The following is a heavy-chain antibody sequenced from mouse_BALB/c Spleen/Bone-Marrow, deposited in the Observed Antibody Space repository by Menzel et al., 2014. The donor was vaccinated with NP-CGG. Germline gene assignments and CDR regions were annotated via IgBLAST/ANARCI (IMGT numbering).Heavy chain of an antibody. D-gene: IGHD2-10*02. CDR2: SFPGSGNT. V-gene: IGHV1-84*02. CDR1: GYTFTDYY. J-gene: IGHJ2*01. Sequence: QVQLQQSGPELVKPGAAVKISCKAAGYTFTDYYINWVKQKLGQGLEWIGWSFPGSGNTKYNEKFKGKATLTVDTSSSTAYMQLSSLTSEATAVYSCAREGYGNSCYFDHWAQGPPLTVPS. CDR3: AREGYGNSCYFDH.